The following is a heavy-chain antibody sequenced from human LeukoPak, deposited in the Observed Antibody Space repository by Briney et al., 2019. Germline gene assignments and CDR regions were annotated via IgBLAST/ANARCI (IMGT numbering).Heavy chain of an antibody. CDR1: GFTFSSYA. V-gene: IGHV3-23*01. D-gene: IGHD3-10*01. Sequence: GGSLRLSCEASGFTFSSYAMSWVRQAPGKGLEWVSAISGSGGSTYYADSVKGRFTISRDNSKNTLYLQMNSLRAEDTAVYYCAKGMVRGGYYYYGMDVWGQGTTVTVSS. CDR3: AKGMVRGGYYYYGMDV. CDR2: ISGSGGST. J-gene: IGHJ6*02.